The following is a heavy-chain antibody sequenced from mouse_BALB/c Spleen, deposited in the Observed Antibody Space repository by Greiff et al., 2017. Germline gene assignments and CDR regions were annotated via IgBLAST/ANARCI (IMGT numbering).Heavy chain of an antibody. D-gene: IGHD3-3*01. CDR2: ISNGGGST. Sequence: EVKLVESGGGLVQPGGSLKLSCAASGFTFSSYTMSWVRQTPEKRLEWVAYISNGGGSTYYPDTVKGRFTISRDNAKNTLYLQMSSLKSEDTAMYYCARQAGYYYAMDYWGQGTSVTVSS. J-gene: IGHJ4*01. V-gene: IGHV5-12-2*01. CDR3: ARQAGYYYAMDY. CDR1: GFTFSSYT.